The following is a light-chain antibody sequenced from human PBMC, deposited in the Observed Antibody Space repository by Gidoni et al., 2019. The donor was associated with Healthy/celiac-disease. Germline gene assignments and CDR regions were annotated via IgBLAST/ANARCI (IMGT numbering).Light chain of an antibody. CDR2: DAS. V-gene: IGKV1-33*01. CDR3: QQYDNLPLT. J-gene: IGKJ4*01. CDR1: QDISNY. Sequence: DIQSTQPPPSLSAPVGDRVTIPCHASQDISNYLNWYQQKPGKAPKHLIYDASNLETGVPTRFSGSGSGTEFTFTISSLQPEDIATYYCQQYDNLPLTFGGGTKVEIK.